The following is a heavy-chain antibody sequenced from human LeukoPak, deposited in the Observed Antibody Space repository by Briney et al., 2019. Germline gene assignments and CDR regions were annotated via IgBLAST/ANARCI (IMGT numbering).Heavy chain of an antibody. D-gene: IGHD2-21*02. V-gene: IGHV1-46*01. CDR2: INPSGGST. CDR3: ARDGLAEAYCGGDCYSGWFDP. Sequence: ASVKVSCKASGYTFTSYYMHWVRQAPGQGLEWMGIINPSGGSTSYAQKFQGRVTMTRDTSTSTVYMELSSLRSEDTAVYYCARDGLAEAYCGGDCYSGWFDPWGQGTLVTVSS. CDR1: GYTFTSYY. J-gene: IGHJ5*02.